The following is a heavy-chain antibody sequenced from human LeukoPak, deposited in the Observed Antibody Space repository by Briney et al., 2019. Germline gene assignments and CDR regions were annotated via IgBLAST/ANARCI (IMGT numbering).Heavy chain of an antibody. J-gene: IGHJ3*01. CDR2: IYSSGST. D-gene: IGHD4-23*01. Sequence: SETLSLTCTVSGGSIRNYFWNWVRRPPGKGLEWIGYIYSSGSTYYHPSLESRLTISLDPSKNHFSLQLSSVTAADTAVYYCARSDYGGNSAAFGVWGQGTMVTVSS. CDR3: ARSDYGGNSAAFGV. CDR1: GGSIRNYF. V-gene: IGHV4-59*01.